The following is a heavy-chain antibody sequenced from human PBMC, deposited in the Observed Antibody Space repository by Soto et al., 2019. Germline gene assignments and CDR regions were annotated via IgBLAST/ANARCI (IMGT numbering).Heavy chain of an antibody. Sequence: QVQLVQSGAEVKKPGSSVKVSCKVSGGTFSSHAINWLRQAPGQGFEWMGVIIPITETPNNAEKFQGRVTITADKSTTTVDMELSSLTVDDTAVYFCARGNKGPGHYGPGSQGWYGPWGQGTLVTVSS. CDR1: GGTFSSHA. CDR2: IIPITETP. J-gene: IGHJ5*02. V-gene: IGHV1-69*06. D-gene: IGHD3-10*01. CDR3: ARGNKGPGHYGPGSQGWYGP.